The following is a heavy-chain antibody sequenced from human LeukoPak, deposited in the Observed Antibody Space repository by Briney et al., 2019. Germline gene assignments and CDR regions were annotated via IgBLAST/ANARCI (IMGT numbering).Heavy chain of an antibody. CDR3: ASRSLLGAFDI. CDR2: ISWNSGSI. CDR1: GFTFDDYA. Sequence: GGSLRLSCAASGFTFDDYAMHWVRQAPGKGLELVSGISWNSGSIGYADSVKGRFTISRDNAKNSLYLQMNSLRAEDMALYYCASRSLLGAFDIWGQGTMVTVSS. V-gene: IGHV3-9*03. J-gene: IGHJ3*02.